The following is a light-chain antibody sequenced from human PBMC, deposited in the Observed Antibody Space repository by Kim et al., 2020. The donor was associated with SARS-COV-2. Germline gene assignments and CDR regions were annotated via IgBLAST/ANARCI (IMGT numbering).Light chain of an antibody. V-gene: IGLV3-21*04. CDR2: YDS. Sequence: APGKTARITCGGTNLGSKSVHWYQQKPCQAPVLVIYYDSDRPPGIPERFSGSNSGNTATLTISRVEAGDEADYYCQVWDSSSDHVVFGGGTQLTVL. CDR3: QVWDSSSDHVV. CDR1: NLGSKS. J-gene: IGLJ2*01.